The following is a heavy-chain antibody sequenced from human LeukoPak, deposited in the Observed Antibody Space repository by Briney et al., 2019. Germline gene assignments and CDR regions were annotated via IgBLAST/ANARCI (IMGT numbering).Heavy chain of an antibody. CDR2: INPNSGGT. CDR3: ARDRDGPPSTDFDY. D-gene: IGHD3-10*01. CDR1: GYTFTGYY. Sequence: GASVKVSCKASGYTFTGYYMHWVRQAPGQGLEWMGWINPNSGGTNYAQKFQGRVTMTRDTSISTAYMELSRLRSDDTAVYYCARDRDGPPSTDFDYWGQGTLVTVSS. J-gene: IGHJ4*02. V-gene: IGHV1-2*02.